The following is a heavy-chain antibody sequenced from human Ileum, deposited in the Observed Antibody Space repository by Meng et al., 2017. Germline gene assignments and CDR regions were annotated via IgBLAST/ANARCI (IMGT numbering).Heavy chain of an antibody. Sequence: RQVSGTGMVEPSETLSSTCSVSGYSISGSTYYWGWIRQPPGRGLEWIGSIYHSGSTYYNPPVESRVAISVDTSRNQFSLKLSSVTATDTAVYYCARFARGYIWESDRYIHWGQGTLVTVSS. V-gene: IGHV4-39*01. CDR1: GYSISGSTYY. J-gene: IGHJ4*02. D-gene: IGHD3-16*02. CDR2: IYHSGST. CDR3: ARFARGYIWESDRYIH.